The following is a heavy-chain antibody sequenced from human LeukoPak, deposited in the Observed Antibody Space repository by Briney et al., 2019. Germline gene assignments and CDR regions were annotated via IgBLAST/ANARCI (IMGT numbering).Heavy chain of an antibody. CDR1: GFTFDDYA. J-gene: IGHJ6*02. D-gene: IGHD3-16*02. CDR2: ISWNSGSI. CDR3: AKDISPTYDYVWGSYRNYYYYYGMDV. Sequence: PGGSLRLSCAASGFTFDDYAMHWVRQAPGKGLEWVSGISWNSGSIGYADSVKGRFTISRDNAKNSLYLQMNSLRAEDTAVYYCAKDISPTYDYVWGSYRNYYYYYGMDVWGQGTTVTVSS. V-gene: IGHV3-9*01.